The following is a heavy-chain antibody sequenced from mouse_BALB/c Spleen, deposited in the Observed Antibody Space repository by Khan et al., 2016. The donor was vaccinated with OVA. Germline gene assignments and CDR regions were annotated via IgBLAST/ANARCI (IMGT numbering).Heavy chain of an antibody. D-gene: IGHD2-3*01. J-gene: IGHJ2*01. CDR2: ISTYSGNT. V-gene: IGHV1S137*01. CDR1: GYTFTDYA. Sequence: QVQLQQSGPELVRPGVSVKISCKGTGYTFTDYAMHWVKQSHAKSLEWIGLISTYSGNTNYNQKFKGKATMTVDKSSSTAYMELARLTSEDSAIXYWARPAYDGYYDYWGQGTTLTVSS. CDR3: ARPAYDGYYDY.